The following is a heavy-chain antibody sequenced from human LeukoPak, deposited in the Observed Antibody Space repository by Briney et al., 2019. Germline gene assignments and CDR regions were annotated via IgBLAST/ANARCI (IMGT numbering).Heavy chain of an antibody. Sequence: PGGSLRLSCTASGFTFGDYAMSWFRQAPGKGLEWVGFIRSKAYGGTTEYAASVKGRFTISRDDSKSIAYLQVNSLKTEDTVVYYCSRDREYYYDSSGYYGYWGQGTLVTVSS. J-gene: IGHJ4*02. CDR1: GFTFGDYA. CDR2: IRSKAYGGTT. V-gene: IGHV3-49*03. D-gene: IGHD3-22*01. CDR3: SRDREYYYDSSGYYGY.